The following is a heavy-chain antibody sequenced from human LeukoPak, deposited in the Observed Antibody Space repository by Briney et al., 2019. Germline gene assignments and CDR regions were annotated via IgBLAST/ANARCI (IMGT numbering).Heavy chain of an antibody. CDR3: AKALVGATGIDY. V-gene: IGHV3-30*02. CDR1: GFTFSSYG. D-gene: IGHD1-26*01. J-gene: IGHJ4*02. CDR2: IWYDGSNK. Sequence: GGSLRLSCAASGFTFSSYGMHWVRQAPGKGLEWVAVIWYDGSNKYYADSVKGRFTISRDNSKNTLYLQMNSLRAEDTAVYYCAKALVGATGIDYWGQGTLVTVSS.